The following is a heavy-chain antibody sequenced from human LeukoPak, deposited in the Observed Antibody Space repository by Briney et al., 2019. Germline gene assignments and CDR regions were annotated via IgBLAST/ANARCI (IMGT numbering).Heavy chain of an antibody. CDR3: AKDDLGKGGSFDY. J-gene: IGHJ4*02. CDR2: IRYDGSNK. D-gene: IGHD7-27*01. Sequence: PGGSLRLSCAASGFIFSNYWMHWVRQAPGKGLEWVAFIRYDGSNKYYADSVKGRFTISRDNSKNTLYLQMNSLRAEDTAVYYCAKDDLGKGGSFDYWGQGTLVTVSS. CDR1: GFIFSNYW. V-gene: IGHV3-30*02.